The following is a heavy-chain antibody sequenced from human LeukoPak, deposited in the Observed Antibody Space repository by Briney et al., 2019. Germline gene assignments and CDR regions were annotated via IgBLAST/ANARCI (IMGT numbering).Heavy chain of an antibody. J-gene: IGHJ4*02. CDR1: GGTFSSYA. V-gene: IGHV1-69*13. CDR3: ARDGEVGATKAGY. D-gene: IGHD1-26*01. CDR2: IIPIFGTA. Sequence: RASVKVSCKASGGTFSSYAISWVRQAPGQGLEWMGGIIPIFGTANYAQKFQGRVTITADESTSTAYMELSSLRSEDTAVYYCARDGEVGATKAGYWGQGTLVTVSS.